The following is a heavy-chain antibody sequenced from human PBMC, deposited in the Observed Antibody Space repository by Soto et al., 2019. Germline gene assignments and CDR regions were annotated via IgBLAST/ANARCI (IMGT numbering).Heavy chain of an antibody. CDR2: ISYSGST. J-gene: IGHJ4*02. V-gene: IGHV4-61*08. D-gene: IGHD3-22*01. CDR1: GGSVSSGDYY. Sequence: QVQLQESGPGLVKPSETLSLTCTVSGGSVSSGDYYWSWIRQPPRKGLEWIGYISYSGSTNYNPSLKSRVTKSVDTSKNQFSLKLTSVTAADTAVYYCARGGPRYYYDSSGYYSDYWGQGSLVTVSS. CDR3: ARGGPRYYYDSSGYYSDY.